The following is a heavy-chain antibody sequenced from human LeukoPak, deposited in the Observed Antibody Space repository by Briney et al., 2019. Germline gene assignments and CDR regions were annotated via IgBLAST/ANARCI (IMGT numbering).Heavy chain of an antibody. CDR1: GFTFDDYA. CDR2: ISWSSGNI. J-gene: IGHJ4*02. Sequence: GGSLRLSCAASGFTFDDYAMHWVRQAPGKGLEWVSGISWSSGNIGYADSVKGRFTISRDNAKNSLYLQMNSLRAEDTALYYCAKDIGDGYNAFDYWGQGTLVTVSS. V-gene: IGHV3-9*01. CDR3: AKDIGDGYNAFDY. D-gene: IGHD5-24*01.